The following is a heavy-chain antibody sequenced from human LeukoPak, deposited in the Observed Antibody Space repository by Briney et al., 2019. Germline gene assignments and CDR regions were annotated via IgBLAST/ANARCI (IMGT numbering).Heavy chain of an antibody. J-gene: IGHJ4*02. D-gene: IGHD3-22*01. V-gene: IGHV4-34*01. CDR1: GGSFSGYY. CDR3: ARDYYDSSGYNGWPFDY. Sequence: PSETLSLTCAAYGGSFSGYYWSWIRQPPGKGLEWIGEINHSGSTNYNPSLKSRVTISVDTSKNQFSLKLSSVTAADTAVYYCARDYYDSSGYNGWPFDYWGQGTLVTVSS. CDR2: INHSGST.